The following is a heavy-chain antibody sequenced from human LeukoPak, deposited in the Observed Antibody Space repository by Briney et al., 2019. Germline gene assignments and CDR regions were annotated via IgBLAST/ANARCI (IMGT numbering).Heavy chain of an antibody. CDR3: ARDYYDNSGHSFDY. D-gene: IGHD3-22*01. CDR1: GGSISTYS. CDR2: LYYSGST. J-gene: IGHJ4*02. Sequence: ETLSLTCTVSGGSISTYSWSWIRQPPGKGLEWIAWLYYSGSTNYNPSLKSRVTISVDTSKNQFSLKLSSVTAADTAVYYCARDYYDNSGHSFDYWGRGTLVTVSS. V-gene: IGHV4-59*01.